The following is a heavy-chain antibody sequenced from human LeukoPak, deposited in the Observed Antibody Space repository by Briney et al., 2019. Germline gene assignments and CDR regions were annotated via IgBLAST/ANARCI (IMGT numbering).Heavy chain of an antibody. V-gene: IGHV3-9*01. J-gene: IGHJ5*02. CDR3: AKASWKGYDFWSGYYSWFDP. CDR1: GFTFDDYA. D-gene: IGHD3-3*01. CDR2: IGWNSGSI. Sequence: PGGSLRLSCAASGFTFDDYAMHWVRQAPGKGLEWVSGIGWNSGSIGYADSVKGRFTISRDNAKNSLYLQMNSLRAEDTALYYCAKASWKGYDFWSGYYSWFDPWGQGTLVTVSS.